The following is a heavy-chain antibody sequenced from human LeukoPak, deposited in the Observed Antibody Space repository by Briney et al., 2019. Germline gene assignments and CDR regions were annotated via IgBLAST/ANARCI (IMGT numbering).Heavy chain of an antibody. J-gene: IGHJ4*02. CDR1: GGSISSYY. D-gene: IGHD3-3*01. CDR3: ARDRYDFWSGGEYYFDY. V-gene: IGHV4-4*07. Sequence: PSQTLSLTCTVSGGSISSYYWSWIRQPAGKGLEWIGRIYTSGSTNYNPSLKSRVTMSVDTSKNQFSLKLSSVTAADTVVYYCARDRYDFWSGGEYYFDYWGQGTLVTVSS. CDR2: IYTSGST.